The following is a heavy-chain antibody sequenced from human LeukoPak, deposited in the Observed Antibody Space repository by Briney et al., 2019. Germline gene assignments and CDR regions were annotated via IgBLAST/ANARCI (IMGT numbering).Heavy chain of an antibody. J-gene: IGHJ4*02. V-gene: IGHV3-30*18. D-gene: IGHD2-8*01. CDR2: ISYDGNTK. Sequence: GGSLRLSCAASGFTFSDSGLHWVRQAPGRGLEWVAFISYDGNTKYYADSVRGRFTVSRDDSKNTLYLQMNSLTPEDTAVYYRTKDLSTKWSIESWDQGTLVTVSS. CDR3: TKDLSTKWSIES. CDR1: GFTFSDSG.